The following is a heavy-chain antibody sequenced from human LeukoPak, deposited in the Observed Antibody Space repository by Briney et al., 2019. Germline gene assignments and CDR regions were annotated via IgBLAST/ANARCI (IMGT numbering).Heavy chain of an antibody. CDR3: VRMSDECYLD. D-gene: IGHD2/OR15-2a*01. Sequence: GGSLRLSCAASGFTFRRSAMHWVRQASGKGLEWVGRISSRVLKYATEYAASVRGRFSISRDVSENTAFLHMNSLKTDDTAVYYCVRMSDECYLDWGQGTLVTVSS. V-gene: IGHV3-73*01. CDR1: GFTFRRSA. J-gene: IGHJ4*02. CDR2: ISSRVLKYAT.